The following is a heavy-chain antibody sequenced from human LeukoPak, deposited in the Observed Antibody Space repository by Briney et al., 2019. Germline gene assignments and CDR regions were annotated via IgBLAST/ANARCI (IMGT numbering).Heavy chain of an antibody. V-gene: IGHV1-24*01. CDR2: FDPEDGET. J-gene: IGHJ6*02. CDR3: AKDISPLGVGVRGVEGLDV. Sequence: ASVKVSCKVSGYTLTELSMHWVRQAPGKGLEWMGGFDPEDGETIYAQKFQGRVTMTEDTSTDTAYMELSSLRAEDTALYYCAKDISPLGVGVRGVEGLDVWGQGTTVTVSS. D-gene: IGHD3-10*01. CDR1: GYTLTELS.